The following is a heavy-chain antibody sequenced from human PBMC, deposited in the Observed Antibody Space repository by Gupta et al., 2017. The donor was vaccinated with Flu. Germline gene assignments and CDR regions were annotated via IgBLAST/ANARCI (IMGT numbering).Heavy chain of an antibody. Sequence: VQLQESGPGLVKPSETLSLTCAVSGYSISSGYYWGWIRQPPGKGLEWIGSIFHRGSTYHNPSLKSRVTMSVDTSKNQFSLKLTSVTAADTAVYYCARDGSDYAVSFDYWGQGTLVTVSS. J-gene: IGHJ4*02. CDR1: GYSISSGYY. CDR2: IFHRGST. CDR3: ARDGSDYAVSFDY. V-gene: IGHV4-38-2*02. D-gene: IGHD4-17*01.